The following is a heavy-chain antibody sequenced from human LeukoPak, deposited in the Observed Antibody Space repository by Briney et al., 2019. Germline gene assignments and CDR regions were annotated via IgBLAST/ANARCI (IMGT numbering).Heavy chain of an antibody. CDR3: ARETPDLLGYAFDI. Sequence: PSETLSLTCTVSGGSISSGGYYWSWIRQPPGKGLEWIGYIYYSGSTNYNPSLKSRVTISVDTSKNQFSLKLSSVTAADTAVYYCARETPDLLGYAFDIWGQGTMVTVSS. CDR2: IYYSGST. D-gene: IGHD3-16*01. CDR1: GGSISSGGYY. J-gene: IGHJ3*02. V-gene: IGHV4-61*08.